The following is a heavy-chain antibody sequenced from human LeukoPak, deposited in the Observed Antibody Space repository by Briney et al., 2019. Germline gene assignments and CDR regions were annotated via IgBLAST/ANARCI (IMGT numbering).Heavy chain of an antibody. D-gene: IGHD5-12*01. J-gene: IGHJ5*02. CDR3: ARGLPYGGYGGWFDP. V-gene: IGHV1-2*02. CDR2: INPNSGGT. Sequence: GASVKVSCTASGYTFTGYYMHWVRQAPGQGLEWMGWINPNSGGTNYAQKFQGRVTMTRDTSISTAYMELSRLRSDDTAVYYCARGLPYGGYGGWFDPWDQGTLVTVSS. CDR1: GYTFTGYY.